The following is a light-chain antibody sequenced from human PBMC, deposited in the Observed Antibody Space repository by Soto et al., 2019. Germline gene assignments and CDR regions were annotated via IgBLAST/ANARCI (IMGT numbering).Light chain of an antibody. Sequence: QSVLTQPRSVSGSPGQSVSISCTGTSSDVGRYSYVSWYQQHPGKAPKLMIYDVSGRPSGVPDRFSGSKSGNTASLTISGLQAEDEADYYCCSYAGTYTGVFGTGTKVTVL. CDR2: DVS. V-gene: IGLV2-11*01. J-gene: IGLJ1*01. CDR1: SSDVGRYSY. CDR3: CSYAGTYTGV.